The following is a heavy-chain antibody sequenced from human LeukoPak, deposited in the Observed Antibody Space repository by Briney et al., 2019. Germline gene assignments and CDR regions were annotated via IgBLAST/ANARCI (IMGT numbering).Heavy chain of an antibody. CDR1: GFTFSSYE. CDR2: ISSSGSAI. Sequence: PGGSLRLSCAASGFTFSSYEMNWVRQAPGKGLEWVSCISSSGSAIYYADSVKGRFTISRDNAKNSLYLQMNSLRAEDTAVYYCARGPGTAYYYYYYMDVWGKGTTVTISS. CDR3: ARGPGTAYYYYYYMDV. V-gene: IGHV3-48*03. J-gene: IGHJ6*03.